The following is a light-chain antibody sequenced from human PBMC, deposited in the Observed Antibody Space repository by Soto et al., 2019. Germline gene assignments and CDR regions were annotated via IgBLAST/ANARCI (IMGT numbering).Light chain of an antibody. CDR1: SSNIGAGYD. CDR3: QSYDSSLSGLV. CDR2: GNS. V-gene: IGLV1-40*01. Sequence: QSVLTQPPSVSGAPGQRVTISCTGSSSNIGAGYDVHWYQQLPGTAPKLLIYGNSNRPSGVPDRFSGSKFGTSASLAITGLQAEDEADYYCQSYDSSLSGLVFGTGTKLTVL. J-gene: IGLJ1*01.